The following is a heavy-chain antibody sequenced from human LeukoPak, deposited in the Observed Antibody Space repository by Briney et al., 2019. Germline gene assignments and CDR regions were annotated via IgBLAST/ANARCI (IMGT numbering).Heavy chain of an antibody. D-gene: IGHD6-6*01. CDR3: ARDRAARLLYYYYMDV. J-gene: IGHJ6*03. Sequence: PGGSLRLSCAASGFTFSSYAMHWVRQAPGKGLEWVAVISYDGSNKYYADSVKGRFTISRDSSKNTLYLQMNSLRAEDTAVYYCARDRAARLLYYYYMDVWGKGTTVTVSS. V-gene: IGHV3-30-3*01. CDR2: ISYDGSNK. CDR1: GFTFSSYA.